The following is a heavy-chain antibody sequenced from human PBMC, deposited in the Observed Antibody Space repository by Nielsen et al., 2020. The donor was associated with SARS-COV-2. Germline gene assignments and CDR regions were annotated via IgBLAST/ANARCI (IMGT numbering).Heavy chain of an antibody. CDR2: ISAYNGNT. D-gene: IGHD1-26*01. V-gene: IGHV1-18*01. CDR1: GYTFTSYG. J-gene: IGHJ5*02. Sequence: ASVKVSCKASGYTFTSYGISWVRQAPGQGLEWMGWISAYNGNTNYAQKLQGRVTMTTDTSTSTAYMELRSLRSDDTAVYYCARALRSRGWFDPWAREPWSPSPQ. CDR3: ARALRSRGWFDP.